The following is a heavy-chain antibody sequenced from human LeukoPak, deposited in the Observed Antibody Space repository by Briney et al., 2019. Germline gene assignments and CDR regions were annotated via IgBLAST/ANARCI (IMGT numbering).Heavy chain of an antibody. CDR3: ARDKGVVGTLAP. CDR2: IEEDGSEK. CDR1: GFMFSSYW. J-gene: IGHJ5*02. Sequence: GGSLRLSCAASGFMFSSYWMSWVRQAPEKGLEWVANIEEDGSEKYFVDSVKGRFTISRDNAKNSLYLRMNSLRAEDTAIYYCARDKGVVGTLAPWGQGTLVTVSS. V-gene: IGHV3-7*01. D-gene: IGHD2-21*01.